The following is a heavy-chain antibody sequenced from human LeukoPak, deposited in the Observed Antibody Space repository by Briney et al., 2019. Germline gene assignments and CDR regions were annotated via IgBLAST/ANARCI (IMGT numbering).Heavy chain of an antibody. V-gene: IGHV4-59*01. J-gene: IGHJ4*02. CDR2: IYYSGST. Sequence: SETLSLTCTVSVGSISSYYWSWIRQPPGKGLEWIGYIYYSGSTNYNPSLKSQVTISVDTSKNQFSLKLSSVTAADTAVYYCATMPLTLLWPDYWGQGTLVTVSS. CDR3: ATMPLTLLWPDY. CDR1: VGSISSYY. D-gene: IGHD2/OR15-2a*01.